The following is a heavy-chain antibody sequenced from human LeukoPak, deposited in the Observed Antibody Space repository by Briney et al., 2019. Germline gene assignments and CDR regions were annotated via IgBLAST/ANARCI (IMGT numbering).Heavy chain of an antibody. CDR1: GFTFSSYS. Sequence: GGSLRLSCAASGFTFSSYSMNWVHQAPGKGLEWVSSISSSSSYIYYVDLVKGRFTISRDNAKNSLYLQMNSLRAVYYCARDLGYGDYVYFDYWGQGTLVTVSS. D-gene: IGHD4-17*01. V-gene: IGHV3-21*01. CDR2: ISSSSSYI. CDR3: ARDLGYGDYVYFDY. J-gene: IGHJ4*02.